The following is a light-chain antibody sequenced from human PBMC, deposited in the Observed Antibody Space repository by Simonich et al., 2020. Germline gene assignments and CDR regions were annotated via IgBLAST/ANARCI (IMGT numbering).Light chain of an antibody. V-gene: IGKV3-11*01. Sequence: EIVLTQSPANLSLSPGERATLSCRASQSVSSYLAWYQQNPGQAPRLLIYDASHRATGIPARFSGSGSGTDFTLTISSLEPEDFAVYYCQQRSNWPYTFGQGTKLEIK. CDR1: QSVSSY. J-gene: IGKJ2*01. CDR2: DAS. CDR3: QQRSNWPYT.